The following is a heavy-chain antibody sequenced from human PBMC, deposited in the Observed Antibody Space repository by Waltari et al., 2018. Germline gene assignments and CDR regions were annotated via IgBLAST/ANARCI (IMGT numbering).Heavy chain of an antibody. V-gene: IGHV4-39*02. Sequence: QLQLQESGPGLVKPSETLSLTCTVSGGSISSSSYYWGWIRQPPGKGLEWIGSIYYSGSTYYNPSLKRRVTISVDTSKNQFSLKLSSVTAADTAVYYCARELMVRGVIIYYYGMDVWGQGTTVTVSS. CDR1: GGSISSSSYY. CDR2: IYYSGST. J-gene: IGHJ6*02. D-gene: IGHD3-10*01. CDR3: ARELMVRGVIIYYYGMDV.